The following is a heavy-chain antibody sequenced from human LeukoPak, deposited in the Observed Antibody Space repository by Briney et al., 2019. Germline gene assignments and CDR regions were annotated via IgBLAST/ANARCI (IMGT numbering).Heavy chain of an antibody. Sequence: ASVKVSCKASGYTFTNYGITWVRQAPGQGLEWMGWISGYTGNTNYAQKFKGRVIMTTETSTSTAYLELRSLRSDDTAVYYCARDLSQGGSYWGQGTLVTVSS. D-gene: IGHD1-26*01. CDR3: ARDLSQGGSY. J-gene: IGHJ4*02. V-gene: IGHV1-18*01. CDR2: ISGYTGNT. CDR1: GYTFTNYG.